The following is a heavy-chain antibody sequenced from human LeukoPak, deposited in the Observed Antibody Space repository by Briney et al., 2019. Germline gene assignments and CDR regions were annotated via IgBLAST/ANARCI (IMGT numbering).Heavy chain of an antibody. CDR1: GGSISSSNW. J-gene: IGHJ3*02. D-gene: IGHD5-18*01. Sequence: PSETLSLTCAVSGGSISSSNWWSWVRQPPGKGLEWIGSIYHSGSTYYNPSLKSRVTISVDTSKNQFSLKLSSVTAADTAVYYCASYSYGGAFDIWGQGTMVTVSS. V-gene: IGHV4-4*02. CDR3: ASYSYGGAFDI. CDR2: IYHSGST.